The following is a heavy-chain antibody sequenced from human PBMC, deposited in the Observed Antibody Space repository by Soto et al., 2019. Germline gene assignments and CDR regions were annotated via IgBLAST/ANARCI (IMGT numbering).Heavy chain of an antibody. CDR2: IFHIGST. V-gene: IGHV4-31*03. CDR1: GGSVTSAGYY. Sequence: QVQLRESGPGLVKPSQTLSLICSVSGGSVTSAGYYWTWLRQHPGKGLEWIGSIFHIGSTYYSTPLKRRLTITRDMSKNEVYLKLTSVTAADTAVYYCAGGSGSFGTLEYWGQGTLVTASS. CDR3: AGGSGSFGTLEY. D-gene: IGHD3-10*01. J-gene: IGHJ4*02.